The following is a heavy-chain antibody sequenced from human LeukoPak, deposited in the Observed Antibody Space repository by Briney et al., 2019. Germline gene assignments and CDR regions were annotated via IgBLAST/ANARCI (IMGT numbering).Heavy chain of an antibody. CDR2: MNPNSGNT. CDR3: ARDLALNF. CDR1: GYTFTSYD. V-gene: IGHV1-8*01. J-gene: IGHJ4*02. Sequence: ASVKVSCKASGYTFTSYDINWVRQATGQGLEWMGWMNPNSGNTGYAQNFQGRVTMTRDTSTSSVYMELSSLRSEDTAVYYCARDLALNFWGQGTLVTVSS.